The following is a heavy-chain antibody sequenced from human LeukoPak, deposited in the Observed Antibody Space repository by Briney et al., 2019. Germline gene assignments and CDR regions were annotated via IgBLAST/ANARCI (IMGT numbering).Heavy chain of an antibody. Sequence: GRSLRLSCAVSGFTFDDYAMHWVRQVPGKGLEWVSGINWNSDSIGYADSVKGRFTTSRDNAKNSLYLQMNSLRAEDTAFYYCAINGGGDSGYGNFDYWGQGTLVTVSS. V-gene: IGHV3-9*01. CDR1: GFTFDDYA. CDR3: AINGGGDSGYGNFDY. J-gene: IGHJ4*02. D-gene: IGHD5-12*01. CDR2: INWNSDSI.